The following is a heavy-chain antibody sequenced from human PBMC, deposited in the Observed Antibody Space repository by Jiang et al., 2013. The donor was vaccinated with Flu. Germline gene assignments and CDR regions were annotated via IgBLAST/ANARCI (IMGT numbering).Heavy chain of an antibody. D-gene: IGHD3-16*01. V-gene: IGHV3-30*18. Sequence: HDGINTYYADSVKGRFTISRDNSRKTLYLQMTSLRAEDTAVYYCAKAPRVLNTFAFLDYWGRGNPGHRLL. CDR2: HDGINT. J-gene: IGHJ4*02. CDR3: AKAPRVLNTFAFLDY.